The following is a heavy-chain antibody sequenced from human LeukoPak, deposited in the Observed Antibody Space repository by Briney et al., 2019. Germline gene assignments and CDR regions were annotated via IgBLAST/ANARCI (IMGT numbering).Heavy chain of an antibody. Sequence: GGPLRLSCAASGFTFTSHWMTWVRQAPGKGLEGVDNIRGDGGDKYYVDSVKGRFTISRDNAKNSVYLQMNSLRGEDTAVYYCARDIDRAHGDWGQGTLVTVSS. J-gene: IGHJ4*02. CDR2: IRGDGGDK. D-gene: IGHD2-15*01. CDR3: ARDIDRAHGD. V-gene: IGHV3-7*01. CDR1: GFTFTSHW.